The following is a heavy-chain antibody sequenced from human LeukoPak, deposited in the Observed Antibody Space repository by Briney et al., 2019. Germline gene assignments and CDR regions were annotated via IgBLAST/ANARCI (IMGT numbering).Heavy chain of an antibody. Sequence: PGGSLRLSCAASGFTFSSYDMPWVRHATGKGLEWVSAIGTAGDTYYPGSVKGRFTISRENAKNSLYLQMNSLRAGDTAVYYCARGWERAQINVDTAMVSGRVHGMDVWGQGTTVTVSS. V-gene: IGHV3-13*01. CDR1: GFTFSSYD. D-gene: IGHD5-18*01. J-gene: IGHJ6*02. CDR2: IGTAGDT. CDR3: ARGWERAQINVDTAMVSGRVHGMDV.